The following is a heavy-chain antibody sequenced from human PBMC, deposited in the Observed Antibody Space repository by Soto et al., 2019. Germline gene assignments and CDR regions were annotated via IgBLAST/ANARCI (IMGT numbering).Heavy chain of an antibody. CDR2: IYSSGST. D-gene: IGHD3-3*01. V-gene: IGHV4-61*02. CDR1: GDSMTSSSYY. J-gene: IGHJ5*02. Sequence: SETLSLTCTVSGDSMTSSSYYWGWIRQSAGGGLEWIGRIYSSGSTNYNPSLKSRVTISLDTSMNHFSLRLSSVTAADTAVYYCARGQRFSDWFDPWGQGTLVTVSS. CDR3: ARGQRFSDWFDP.